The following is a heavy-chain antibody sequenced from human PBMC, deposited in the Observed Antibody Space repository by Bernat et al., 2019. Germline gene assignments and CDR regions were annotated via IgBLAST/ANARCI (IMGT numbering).Heavy chain of an antibody. V-gene: IGHV3-21*01. CDR3: AREYSPTIWGSYRYNRNWFDP. CDR2: ISSSSSYI. Sequence: EVQLVESGGGLVKPGGSLRLSCAASGFTFSSYSMNWVRQAPGKGLEWVSSISSSSSYIYYEDSVKGRLNISGENAKSSMYLQMNSLRAEDTAVYCCAREYSPTIWGSYRYNRNWFDPWGQGTLVTVSS. D-gene: IGHD3-16*02. J-gene: IGHJ5*02. CDR1: GFTFSSYS.